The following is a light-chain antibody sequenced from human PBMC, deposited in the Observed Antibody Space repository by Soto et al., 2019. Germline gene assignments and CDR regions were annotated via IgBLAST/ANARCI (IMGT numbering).Light chain of an antibody. CDR3: CSYAGGASVV. V-gene: IGLV2-23*01. CDR2: EDI. J-gene: IGLJ2*01. CDR1: SSDIGRYNL. Sequence: QSVLTQPASVSGSPGQSITISCTGTSSDIGRYNLVSWYQQHPGKAPKLIIYEDIERPSGVSDRFSGSKSGNTASLTISGLQTEEGADYYCCSYAGGASVVFGGGTKLTVL.